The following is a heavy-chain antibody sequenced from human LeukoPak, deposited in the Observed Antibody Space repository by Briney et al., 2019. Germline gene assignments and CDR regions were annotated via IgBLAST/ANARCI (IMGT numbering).Heavy chain of an antibody. D-gene: IGHD3-10*01. CDR1: GGSLSGYY. CDR3: ARLYYYGSGSIDY. Sequence: SETLSLTCAVYGGSLSGYYWSWIRQPPGKGLEWIGEINHSGSTNYNPSLKSRVTISVDTSKNQFSLKLSSVTAADTAVYYCARLYYYGSGSIDYWGQGTLVTVSS. J-gene: IGHJ4*02. CDR2: INHSGST. V-gene: IGHV4-34*01.